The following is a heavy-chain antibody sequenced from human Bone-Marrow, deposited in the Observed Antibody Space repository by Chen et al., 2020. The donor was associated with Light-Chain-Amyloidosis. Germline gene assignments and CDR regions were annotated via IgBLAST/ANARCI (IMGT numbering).Heavy chain of an antibody. J-gene: IGHJ4*02. CDR2: ISWNGGRT. D-gene: IGHD1-26*01. Sequence: EVQLVESGGGVARPGGSLRLSCAASGFTFANFGMNWVRQGPGKGLEWVSGISWNGGRTGYSESVKGRFTISRDNAKNSLYLQMNSLRPEDTAFYYCVRAAEGGTYLEGIDHWGQGTLVTVSP. V-gene: IGHV3-20*04. CDR3: VRAAEGGTYLEGIDH. CDR1: GFTFANFG.